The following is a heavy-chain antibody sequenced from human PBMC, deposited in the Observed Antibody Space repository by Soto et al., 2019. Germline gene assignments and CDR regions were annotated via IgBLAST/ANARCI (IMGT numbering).Heavy chain of an antibody. D-gene: IGHD3-9*01. CDR1: GGSFSTYY. J-gene: IGHJ3*02. V-gene: IGHV4-34*01. Sequence: QLQQWGAGLLKPSETLSFTCVVSGGSFSTYYYNWIRQSPGKGLEWIGEINHSGSNNYSPSLKSRVTMSLDTSKIQFSLKLTSVTAADTAVYYCARGGSNDWQVAFDIWGQGTMVTVSS. CDR3: ARGGSNDWQVAFDI. CDR2: INHSGSN.